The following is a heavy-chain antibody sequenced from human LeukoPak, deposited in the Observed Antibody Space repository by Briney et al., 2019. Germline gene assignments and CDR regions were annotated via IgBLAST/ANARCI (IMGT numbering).Heavy chain of an antibody. D-gene: IGHD1-26*01. CDR1: GYTFTSYG. CDR2: ISAYNGNT. V-gene: IGHV1-18*01. Sequence: ASVKVSCKASGYTFTSYGISWVRQAPGQGLEWMAWISAYNGNTNYAQKLQGRVTMTRDMSTSTVYMELSSLRSEDTAVYYCARDRGSYPYYYYYMDVWDKGTTVTVSS. J-gene: IGHJ6*03. CDR3: ARDRGSYPYYYYYMDV.